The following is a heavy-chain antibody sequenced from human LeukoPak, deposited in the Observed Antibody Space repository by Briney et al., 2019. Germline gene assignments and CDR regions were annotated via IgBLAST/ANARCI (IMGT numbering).Heavy chain of an antibody. CDR3: ARDYGDYGTSFDY. J-gene: IGHJ4*02. CDR2: ISSSSSYI. Sequence: PGGSLRLSCAASGFTFSSYSMNWVRQAPGKGLEWVSSISSSSSYIYYADSVKGRFTISRDNATNSLYLQMNSLRAEDTAVYYCARDYGDYGTSFDYWGQGTLVTVSS. V-gene: IGHV3-21*01. CDR1: GFTFSSYS. D-gene: IGHD4-17*01.